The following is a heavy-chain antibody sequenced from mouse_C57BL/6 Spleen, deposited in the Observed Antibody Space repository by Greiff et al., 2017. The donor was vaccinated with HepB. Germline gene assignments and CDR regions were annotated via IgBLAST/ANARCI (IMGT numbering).Heavy chain of an antibody. D-gene: IGHD2-3*01. CDR2: IDPETGGT. CDR3: TRWGWLLRFDY. Sequence: QVQLKESGAELVRPGASVTLSCKASGYTFTDYEMHWVKQTPVHGLEWIGAIDPETGGTAYNQKFKGKAILTADKSSSTAYMELRSLTSEDSAVYYCTRWGWLLRFDYWGQGTTLTVSS. CDR1: GYTFTDYE. J-gene: IGHJ2*01. V-gene: IGHV1-15*01.